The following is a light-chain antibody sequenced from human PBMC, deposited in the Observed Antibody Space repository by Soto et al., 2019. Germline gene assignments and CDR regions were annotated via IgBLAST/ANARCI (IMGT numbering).Light chain of an antibody. CDR3: SSYTSSSTSVI. J-gene: IGLJ2*01. V-gene: IGLV2-14*01. CDR2: DVS. Sequence: QSALTQPASVSGSPGQSITISCTGTSSDVGGYNYVSWYQQHPGKAPKFMIYDVSNRPSGVSNRFSGSKSGNTASLTISGLQAEDEADYYCSSYTSSSTSVIFGGGTKLTFL. CDR1: SSDVGGYNY.